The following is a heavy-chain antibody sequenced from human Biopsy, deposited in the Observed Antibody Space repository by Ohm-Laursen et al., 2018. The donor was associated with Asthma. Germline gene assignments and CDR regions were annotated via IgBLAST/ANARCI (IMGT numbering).Heavy chain of an antibody. D-gene: IGHD6-19*01. CDR1: GLAVSRDH. CDR2: IYSGGTS. V-gene: IGHV3-53*01. J-gene: IGHJ4*02. Sequence: SLRLSCAASGLAVSRDHMFWVRQAPGKGLEWVSVIYSGGTSHTADSVRGRFTISRDYSKNTLYLQMHSLRVEDTAVYYRARGDSSGWSHYYFDYWGQGTLVTVSS. CDR3: ARGDSSGWSHYYFDY.